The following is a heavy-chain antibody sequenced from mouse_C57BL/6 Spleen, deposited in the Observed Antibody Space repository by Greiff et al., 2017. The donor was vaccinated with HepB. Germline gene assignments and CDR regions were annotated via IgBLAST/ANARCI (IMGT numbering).Heavy chain of an antibody. CDR3: TREDLEAMDY. J-gene: IGHJ4*01. CDR2: IYPGNSDT. V-gene: IGHV1-5*01. CDR1: GYTFTSYW. Sequence: EVQLQQSGTVLARPGASVKMSCKTSGYTFTSYWMHWVKQRPGQGLEWIGAIYPGNSDTSYNQKFKGKAKLTADTSASTAYMELSSLTNEDSAVYYCTREDLEAMDYWGQGTSVTVSS.